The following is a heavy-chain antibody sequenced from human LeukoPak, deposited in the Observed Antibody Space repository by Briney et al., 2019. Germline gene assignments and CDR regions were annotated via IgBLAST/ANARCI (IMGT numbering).Heavy chain of an antibody. D-gene: IGHD3-3*01. V-gene: IGHV3-9*01. CDR2: ISWNSGGI. CDR1: GFTFDDYA. CDR3: AKDIWSGYYSGAFDI. J-gene: IGHJ3*02. Sequence: GGSLRLSCAASGFTFDDYAMHWVRQAPRKGLEWVSGISWNSGGIGYADSVKGRFTISRDNAKNSLYLQMNSLRAEDTALYYCAKDIWSGYYSGAFDIWGQGTMVTVSS.